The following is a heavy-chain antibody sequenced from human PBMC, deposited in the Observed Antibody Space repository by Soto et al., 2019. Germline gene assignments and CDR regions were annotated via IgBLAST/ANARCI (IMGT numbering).Heavy chain of an antibody. CDR2: SSAYNGNT. Sequence: GASVKVSCKASGYTFTSYGSSWVRQAPGQGLEWMGGSSAYNGNTNYAGKLQGRVTMTTDTSTSTAYMELRSLRSDDTAVYYCARDLDYDSRRDYWGQGTLVTVSS. CDR3: ARDLDYDSRRDY. V-gene: IGHV1-18*04. J-gene: IGHJ4*02. CDR1: GYTFTSYG. D-gene: IGHD3-22*01.